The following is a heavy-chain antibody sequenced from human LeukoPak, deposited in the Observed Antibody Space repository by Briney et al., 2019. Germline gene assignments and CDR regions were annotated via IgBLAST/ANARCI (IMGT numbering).Heavy chain of an antibody. CDR1: GFTFSSYA. CDR3: ARGGGLDV. CDR2: INHNGNVN. D-gene: IGHD3-16*01. Sequence: PGGSLRLSCAAYGFTFSSYAMNWDRQAPGKGVEWVASINHNGNVNYYVDSVKGRFTISRDNAKNSLYLQMGNLRAEDTAVYFCARGGGLDVWGQGATVTVSS. V-gene: IGHV3-7*03. J-gene: IGHJ6*02.